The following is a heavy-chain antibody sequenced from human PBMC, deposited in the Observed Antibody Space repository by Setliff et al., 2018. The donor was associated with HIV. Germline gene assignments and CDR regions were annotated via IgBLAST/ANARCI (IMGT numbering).Heavy chain of an antibody. V-gene: IGHV3-7*03. J-gene: IGHJ3*02. Sequence: GESLRLSCAASGFTFSSYSMNWVRQAPGKGLEWVAGMNRDGSEKGYADSVKGRFSISRDNAKNSLYLQMSSLRTEDTAVYLCARDPAFGAFDIWGQGTMVTVSS. CDR2: MNRDGSEK. CDR3: ARDPAFGAFDI. D-gene: IGHD3-10*01. CDR1: GFTFSSYS.